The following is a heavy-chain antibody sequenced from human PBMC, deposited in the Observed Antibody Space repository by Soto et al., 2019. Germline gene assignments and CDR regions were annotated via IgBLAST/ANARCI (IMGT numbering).Heavy chain of an antibody. CDR3: ARARTSAIRGHDY. V-gene: IGHV3-11*01. CDR2: ISNSGSPI. D-gene: IGHD1-7*01. J-gene: IGHJ4*02. CDR1: GFTFSDYY. Sequence: QVRLVESGGGLVKPGGSLRLSCAASGFTFSDYYMSWIRQAPGKGLEWVSYISNSGSPIYYADSVKGRFTISRDNAKNSLYLQMNSLRADDTAVYYCARARTSAIRGHDYWGQGTLVTVSS.